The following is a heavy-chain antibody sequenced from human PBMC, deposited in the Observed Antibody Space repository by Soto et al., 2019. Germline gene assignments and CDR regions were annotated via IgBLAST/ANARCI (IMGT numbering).Heavy chain of an antibody. CDR1: GFAFSGSA. Sequence: EVQLVESGGGLVQPGGSLKLSCAASGFAFSGSAMQWVRQAPGRGLEWIGRMRSPAISYATTYAASVKGRCTISRDDSKNTAYLQMNSLKTEDTAVYYCVRHENSDEARFDPCGQGTLVIVSS. CDR3: VRHENSDEARFDP. CDR2: MRSPAISYAT. D-gene: IGHD2-21*02. J-gene: IGHJ5*02. V-gene: IGHV3-73*01.